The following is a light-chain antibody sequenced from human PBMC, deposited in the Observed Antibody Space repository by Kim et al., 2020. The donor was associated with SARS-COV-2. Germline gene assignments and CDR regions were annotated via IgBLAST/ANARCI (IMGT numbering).Light chain of an antibody. CDR2: GAS. CDR1: QSVRSN. CDR3: QQYSNWPPLYT. Sequence: GERAALSCRASQSVRSNLAWYQHKPGHAPRLLIYGASTRTIGVPDRCSGSGSGTEFTLTISSLQSEDFAIYYCQQYSNWPPLYTFGQGTKLEI. J-gene: IGKJ2*01. V-gene: IGKV3-15*01.